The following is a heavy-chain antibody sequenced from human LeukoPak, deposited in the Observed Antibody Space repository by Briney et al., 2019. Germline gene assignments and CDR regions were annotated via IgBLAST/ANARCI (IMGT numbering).Heavy chain of an antibody. V-gene: IGHV4-59*01. Sequence: SETLSLTCTVSGGSISSYYWSWIRQPPGKGLEWIGYIYYSGSTNYNPSLKSRVTISVDTSKNQFSLKLSSVTAADTAVYYCARALLWFGELSYHFDYWGQGTLVTVSS. J-gene: IGHJ4*02. D-gene: IGHD3-10*01. CDR1: GGSISSYY. CDR3: ARALLWFGELSYHFDY. CDR2: IYYSGST.